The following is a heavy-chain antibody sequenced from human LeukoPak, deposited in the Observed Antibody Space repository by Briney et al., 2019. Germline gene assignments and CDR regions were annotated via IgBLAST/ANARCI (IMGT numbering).Heavy chain of an antibody. CDR3: AKDYSGSWYYFDY. CDR2: ISSGGGSI. CDR1: KFTFSNYA. D-gene: IGHD6-13*01. Sequence: GGSLRLSCAASKFTFSNYAMTWVRQAPGKGLEWVSTISSGGGSIFYSDSVKGRFTISRDNSKNTVYLQMNSLRAEDTAIYYCAKDYSGSWYYFDYWGQGTLVTVSS. J-gene: IGHJ4*02. V-gene: IGHV3-23*01.